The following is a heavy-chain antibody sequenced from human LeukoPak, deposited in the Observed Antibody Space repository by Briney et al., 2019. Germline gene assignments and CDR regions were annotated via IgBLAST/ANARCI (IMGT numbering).Heavy chain of an antibody. J-gene: IGHJ4*02. Sequence: ASVKVSCKASGYTFTSYGISWVRQAPGQGLEWMGWISAYNGNTNYAQKLQGRVTMTTDTSTSTAYMELRSLRSDDTAVYYCAKFVRQMTTFDYWGQGTLVTVSS. CDR2: ISAYNGNT. D-gene: IGHD6-6*01. V-gene: IGHV1-18*01. CDR3: AKFVRQMTTFDY. CDR1: GYTFTSYG.